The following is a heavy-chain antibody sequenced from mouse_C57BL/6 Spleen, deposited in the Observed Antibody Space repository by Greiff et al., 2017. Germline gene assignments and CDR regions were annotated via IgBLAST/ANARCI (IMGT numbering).Heavy chain of an antibody. CDR1: GFTFTDYY. CDR2: IRNKANGYTT. D-gene: IGHD2-1*01. CDR3: ARLYGNYVWYFDV. Sequence: EVKLVESGGGLVQPGGSLSLSCAASGFTFTDYYMSWVRQPPGQALEWLGFIRNKANGYTTEYSVSVKGRFTISRDNSQSILYLQMNALRAEDSATYYCARLYGNYVWYFDVWGTGTTVTVSS. V-gene: IGHV7-3*01. J-gene: IGHJ1*03.